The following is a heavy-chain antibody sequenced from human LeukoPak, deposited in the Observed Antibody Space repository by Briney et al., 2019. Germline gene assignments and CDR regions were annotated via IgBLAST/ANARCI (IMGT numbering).Heavy chain of an antibody. CDR1: GITFSRHG. D-gene: IGHD3-3*01. CDR3: ARDRAWNYFDY. J-gene: IGHJ4*02. V-gene: IGHV3-30*03. CDR2: ISNDGSRK. Sequence: GGSLRLSCAPSGITFSRHGMHWVRQAPGKGLEWVAIISNDGSRKYYGHSVEGRFTISRDNSKNTLYLHMDSLRAEDTAVYYCARDRAWNYFDYWGQGTLVTVSS.